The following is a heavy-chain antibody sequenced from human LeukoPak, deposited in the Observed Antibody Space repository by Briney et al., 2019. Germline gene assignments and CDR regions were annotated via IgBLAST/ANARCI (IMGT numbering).Heavy chain of an antibody. J-gene: IGHJ4*02. V-gene: IGHV4-61*08. CDR2: GYHFGST. Sequence: SETLSLTCTVSGDPISSHSDYKWTWIRQPRGKGLERIGYGYHFGSTNSNPPLKSRVTISVDTSKNQFSMKRTSVTAPDTAVYYCAREYSGFDYWGQGTLFTVSS. D-gene: IGHD5-12*01. CDR3: AREYSGFDY. CDR1: GDPISSHSDY.